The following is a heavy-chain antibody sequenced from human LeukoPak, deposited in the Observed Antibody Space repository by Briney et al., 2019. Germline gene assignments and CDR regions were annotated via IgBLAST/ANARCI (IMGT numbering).Heavy chain of an antibody. D-gene: IGHD3-22*01. J-gene: IGHJ5*02. V-gene: IGHV7-4-1*02. Sequence: ASVEVSCKASGYTFTSYAMNWVRQAPGQGLEWMGWINTNTGNPTYAQGFTGRFVFSLDTSVSTAHLRISSLKAEDTAVYYCARAPNYYDSSGYYSLWFDPWGQGTLVTVSS. CDR1: GYTFTSYA. CDR3: ARAPNYYDSSGYYSLWFDP. CDR2: INTNTGNP.